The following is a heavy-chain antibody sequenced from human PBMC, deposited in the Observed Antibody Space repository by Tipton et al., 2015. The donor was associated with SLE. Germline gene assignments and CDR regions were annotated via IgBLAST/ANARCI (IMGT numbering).Heavy chain of an antibody. CDR2: ISYSGTT. D-gene: IGHD5-12*01. J-gene: IGHJ4*02. V-gene: IGHV4-39*07. CDR1: GGSISIIDDY. CDR3: ARLGRFNSGYDPYFDY. Sequence: TLSLTCNVSGGSISIIDDYWVWIRRSQAKGLEYIGSISYSGTTHHNPSLNSRVTISVDTSNQFSLKLNSLTAADTAVYYCARLGRFNSGYDPYFDYWGQGTLVTVSS.